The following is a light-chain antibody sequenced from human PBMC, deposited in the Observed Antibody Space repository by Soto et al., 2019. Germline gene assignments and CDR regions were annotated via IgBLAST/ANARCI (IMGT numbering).Light chain of an antibody. CDR2: EVS. V-gene: IGLV2-23*02. J-gene: IGLJ1*01. Sequence: QSALTQPASVSGSPGQSITISCTGTSSDVGSYNLVSWYQQHPGKAPKLMIYEVSKRPSGVSNRFSGSKSGNTASLTISGLQADDEADYFCCSYAGSSTQVFGTGTKLTVL. CDR1: SSDVGSYNL. CDR3: CSYAGSSTQV.